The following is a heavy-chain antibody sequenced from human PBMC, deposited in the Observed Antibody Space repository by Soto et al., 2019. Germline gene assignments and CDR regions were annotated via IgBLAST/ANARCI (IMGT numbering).Heavy chain of an antibody. CDR1: GYTFSNYD. V-gene: IGHV1-8*01. CDR3: AKVSRKGSAIDFDY. J-gene: IGHJ4*02. Sequence: QVQLVQSGAELKKPGASVKVSCKASGYTFSNYDMNWVRQATGQGPEWIGWVNPNNGDTGYAQKFQGRFTLTTDISTTTAYMVLTSLRSEDTAIYYCAKVSRKGSAIDFDYWGQGTLITVSS. CDR2: VNPNNGDT. D-gene: IGHD3-10*01.